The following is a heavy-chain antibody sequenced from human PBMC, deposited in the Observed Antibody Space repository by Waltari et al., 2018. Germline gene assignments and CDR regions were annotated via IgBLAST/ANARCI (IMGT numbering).Heavy chain of an antibody. Sequence: EVQLVESGGGLVKPGGSLRLSCAASGFTFSSYSMNWVRQAPGKGLEWVSSISSSSSYRDYADSVKGRFTISRDNAKNSLYLQMNSLRAEDTAVYYCARDYYDSSGYYELGYWGQGTLVTVSS. CDR2: ISSSSSYR. D-gene: IGHD3-22*01. CDR1: GFTFSSYS. CDR3: ARDYYDSSGYYELGY. J-gene: IGHJ4*02. V-gene: IGHV3-21*01.